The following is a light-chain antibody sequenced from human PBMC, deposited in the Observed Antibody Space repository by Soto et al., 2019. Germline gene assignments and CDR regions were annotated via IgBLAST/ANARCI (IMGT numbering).Light chain of an antibody. CDR1: NSNIGRYS. J-gene: IGLJ3*02. CDR2: SDD. Sequence: QSALTHPPSLSGIPGQRVTISCSGSNSNIGRYSVNWYQHFPGTAPKILIYSDDERPSGVPDRFSGSKSGTSASLAISGLQSEDEAEYYCAAWDDNLNGPLFGGGTKVTVL. CDR3: AAWDDNLNGPL. V-gene: IGLV1-44*01.